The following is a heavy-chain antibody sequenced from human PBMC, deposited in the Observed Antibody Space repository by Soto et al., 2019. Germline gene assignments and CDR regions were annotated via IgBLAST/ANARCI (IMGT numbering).Heavy chain of an antibody. CDR3: AGSLL. Sequence: EVQMVESGGGLVQPGGSLRLSCAASGFTFSSYWMYWVRQAPGKGLEWVANIKGDGSEKNYVDSVKGRFTISGDNAKYTQYLPLPSLRVDDTAEYFCAGSLLRGQGALVTVSS. CDR2: IKGDGSEK. V-gene: IGHV3-7*01. D-gene: IGHD5-12*01. CDR1: GFTFSSYW. J-gene: IGHJ4*02.